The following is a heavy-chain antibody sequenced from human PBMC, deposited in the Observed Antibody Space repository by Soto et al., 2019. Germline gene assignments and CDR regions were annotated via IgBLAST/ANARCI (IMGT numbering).Heavy chain of an antibody. Sequence: GGSLRLSCVASGFTFSDYYMSWIRQAPGQGLEWVSYISSSSSYTNYADSVKGRFTISRDNAKNSLYLQMNSLRAGDTAVYYCARVVSRHYYDSSGYLPDYWGQGTLVTVSS. V-gene: IGHV3-11*05. CDR3: ARVVSRHYYDSSGYLPDY. J-gene: IGHJ4*02. D-gene: IGHD3-22*01. CDR2: ISSSSSYT. CDR1: GFTFSDYY.